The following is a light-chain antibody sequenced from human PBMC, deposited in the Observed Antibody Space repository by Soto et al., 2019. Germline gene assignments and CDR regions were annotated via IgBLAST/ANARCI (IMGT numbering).Light chain of an antibody. CDR1: SSNIGAGYD. CDR2: NNN. J-gene: IGLJ1*01. CDR3: QSSDSSLSGSYV. Sequence: QSVLTQPPSVSGAPGQRVTISCTGSSSNIGAGYDVHWYQRLPGTAPKVLIYNNNNRPSGVPDRFSGSKSGTSASLAITGLQAEDEADYYCQSSDSSLSGSYVFGTGTKVTAL. V-gene: IGLV1-40*01.